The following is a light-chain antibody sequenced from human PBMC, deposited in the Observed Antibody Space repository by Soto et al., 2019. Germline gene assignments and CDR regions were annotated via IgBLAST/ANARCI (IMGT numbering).Light chain of an antibody. CDR1: SNDVGGYNF. V-gene: IGLV2-11*01. CDR2: DVS. J-gene: IGLJ2*01. Sequence: QSVLTQPRSVSGSPGQSVTISCTGTSNDVGGYNFVSWYQQHPGKVPKLFIYDVSRRPSGVPDRFSGSKSGNTASLTISGLQADDEDDYYCSSYAGSYTLVFGGGTKLTVL. CDR3: SSYAGSYTLV.